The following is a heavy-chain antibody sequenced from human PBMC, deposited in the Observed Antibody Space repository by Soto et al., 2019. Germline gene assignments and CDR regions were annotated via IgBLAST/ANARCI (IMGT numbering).Heavy chain of an antibody. CDR3: AADSYSGSYSSGY. V-gene: IGHV1-58*02. D-gene: IGHD1-26*01. Sequence: ASVKVSCKASGGTFSSYAISWVRQAPGQGLEWMGGIVPVCGNTNYAQKFQERVTITRDMSTSTAYMELSSLRSEDTAVYYCAADSYSGSYSSGYWGQGTLVTVSS. J-gene: IGHJ4*02. CDR2: IVPVCGNT. CDR1: GGTFSSYA.